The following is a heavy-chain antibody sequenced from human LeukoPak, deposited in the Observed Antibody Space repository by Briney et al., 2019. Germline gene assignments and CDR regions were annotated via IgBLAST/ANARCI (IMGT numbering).Heavy chain of an antibody. D-gene: IGHD6-6*01. V-gene: IGHV4-34*01. J-gene: IGHJ4*02. CDR2: INHSGST. CDR3: ARGRGKYSSSSSDY. Sequence: SETLSLTCAVYGGSFSGYYWSWIRQPPGKGLEWIGEINHSGSTNYNPSLKSRVTISVDTSKNQFSLKLSSVTAADTAVYYCARGRGKYSSSSSDYWSQGTLVTVSS. CDR1: GGSFSGYY.